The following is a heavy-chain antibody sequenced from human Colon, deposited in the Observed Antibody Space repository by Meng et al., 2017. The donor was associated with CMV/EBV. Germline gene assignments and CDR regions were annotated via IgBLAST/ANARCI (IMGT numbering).Heavy chain of an antibody. Sequence: GESLKISCAASGFTFSTYEMDWVRQAPGKGLEWISYISSSGSTIYYADSVKGRFTISRDNAGNSLYLEMNSLRADDSAIYYCARETWMAVAGSFFDTWGQGTLVTVSS. J-gene: IGHJ4*02. V-gene: IGHV3-48*03. CDR1: GFTFSTYE. D-gene: IGHD6-19*01. CDR2: ISSSGSTI. CDR3: ARETWMAVAGSFFDT.